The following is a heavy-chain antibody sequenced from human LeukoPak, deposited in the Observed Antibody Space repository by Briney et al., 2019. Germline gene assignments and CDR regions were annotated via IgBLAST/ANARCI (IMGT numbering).Heavy chain of an antibody. Sequence: GASVKVSCKASGYTFTSYGISWVRQAPGQGLEWMGWISAYNGNTNYAQKLQGRVTMTTDTSTSTAYMELRSLRSDDTAVYYCARPVPHSLITMVRGVTGYYGMDVWGQGTTVTVSS. D-gene: IGHD3-10*01. CDR1: GYTFTSYG. V-gene: IGHV1-18*01. CDR3: ARPVPHSLITMVRGVTGYYGMDV. J-gene: IGHJ6*02. CDR2: ISAYNGNT.